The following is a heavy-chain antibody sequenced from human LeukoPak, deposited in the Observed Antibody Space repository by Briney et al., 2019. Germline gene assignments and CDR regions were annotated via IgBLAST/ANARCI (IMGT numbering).Heavy chain of an antibody. D-gene: IGHD4-17*01. V-gene: IGHV3-30-3*01. CDR2: ISYDGSNK. CDR3: AKGAYGDLEYDAFDI. J-gene: IGHJ3*02. CDR1: GFTFSSYA. Sequence: GGSLRLSCAASGFTFSSYAMHWVRQAPGKGLEWVAVISYDGSNKYYADSVKGRFTISRDNSKNTLYLQMNSLRAEDTAVYYCAKGAYGDLEYDAFDIWGQGTMVTVSP.